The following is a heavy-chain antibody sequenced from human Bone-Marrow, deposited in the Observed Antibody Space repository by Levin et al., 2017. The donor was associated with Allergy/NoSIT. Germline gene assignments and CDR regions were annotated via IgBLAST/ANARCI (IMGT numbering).Heavy chain of an antibody. D-gene: IGHD5-24*01. CDR3: ARDQFRRATIGARWFDP. V-gene: IGHV3-7*01. CDR1: GFTFSNSW. J-gene: IGHJ5*02. Sequence: GGSLRLSCAASGFTFSNSWMSWVRQAPGKGLEWVANIKEDGSEKYYVDSVKGRFTISRDNAKNSLYVQMNSLRAEDTTVYYCARDQFRRATIGARWFDPWGQGTLVTVSS. CDR2: IKEDGSEK.